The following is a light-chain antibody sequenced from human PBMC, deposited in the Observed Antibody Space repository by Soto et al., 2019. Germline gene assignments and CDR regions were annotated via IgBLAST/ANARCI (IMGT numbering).Light chain of an antibody. CDR3: QQYNNWPPT. CDR2: GAS. V-gene: IGKV3-15*01. Sequence: IVMSQSPATLSVSPGERVTLSCRASQSVTSNLAWYQQKPGQAPILLIFGASTRATGLPARFSGSGSGTEFTLTISSLQSEDFAVYYCQQYNNWPPTFGQGTKVDIK. J-gene: IGKJ1*01. CDR1: QSVTSN.